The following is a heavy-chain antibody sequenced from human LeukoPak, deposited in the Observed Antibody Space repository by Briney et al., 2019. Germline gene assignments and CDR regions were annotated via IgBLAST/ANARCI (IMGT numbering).Heavy chain of an antibody. Sequence: GGSLRLSCAASGFTFSSYAMHWVRQAPGKGLEWVAVISYDGSNKYYADSVKGRFTISRDNSKNTLYLQMNSLRAEDTAVYYCARDHCSSTSCYLSAYYFDYWGQGTLVTVSS. J-gene: IGHJ4*02. CDR1: GFTFSSYA. CDR2: ISYDGSNK. D-gene: IGHD2-2*01. V-gene: IGHV3-30*04. CDR3: ARDHCSSTSCYLSAYYFDY.